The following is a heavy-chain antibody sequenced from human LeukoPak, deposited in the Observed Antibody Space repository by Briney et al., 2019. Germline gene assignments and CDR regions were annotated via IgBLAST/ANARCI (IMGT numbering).Heavy chain of an antibody. D-gene: IGHD3-22*01. V-gene: IGHV1-69*02. CDR2: IIPILGIA. Sequence: SVKLSFKASGGTFSSYTISWVRQAPGQGLEWVGRIIPILGIANYAQKFPVRVTITADKSTSTAYMELSSLRSEDTAVYYCARLGTDSSGYYYFDYWGQGTLVTVSS. CDR3: ARLGTDSSGYYYFDY. J-gene: IGHJ4*02. CDR1: GGTFSSYT.